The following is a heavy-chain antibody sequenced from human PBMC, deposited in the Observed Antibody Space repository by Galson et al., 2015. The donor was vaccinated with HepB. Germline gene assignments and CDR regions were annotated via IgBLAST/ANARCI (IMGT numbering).Heavy chain of an antibody. Sequence: SVKVSCKASGYTLTSYAMNWVRQAPGQGLEWMGWINTNTGNPTYAQGFTGRFVFSLDTSVSTAYLQISSLKAEDTAVYYCARDPVLLWFGELFGAFDIWGQGTMVTVSS. CDR2: INTNTGNP. D-gene: IGHD3-10*01. CDR1: GYTLTSYA. J-gene: IGHJ3*02. V-gene: IGHV7-4-1*02. CDR3: ARDPVLLWFGELFGAFDI.